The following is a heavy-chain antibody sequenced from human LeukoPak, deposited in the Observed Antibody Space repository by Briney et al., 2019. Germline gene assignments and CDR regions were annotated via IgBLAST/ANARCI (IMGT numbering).Heavy chain of an antibody. Sequence: ASVKVSCKASGGTFSSYAISWVRQAPGQGLEWMGRIIPILGIANYALKFQGRVTITADKSTSTAYMELSSLRSEDTAVYYCARVASYGSGSYYLSDFDYWGQGTLVTVSS. CDR2: IIPILGIA. CDR3: ARVASYGSGSYYLSDFDY. V-gene: IGHV1-69*04. CDR1: GGTFSSYA. D-gene: IGHD3-10*01. J-gene: IGHJ4*02.